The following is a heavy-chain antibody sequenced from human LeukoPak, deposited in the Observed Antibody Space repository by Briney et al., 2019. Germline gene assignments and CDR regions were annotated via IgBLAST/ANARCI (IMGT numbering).Heavy chain of an antibody. Sequence: GASVKVSCKASRYTFTSYYMHWVRQAPGQGLEWMGLINPSGGSTSYAQKFQGRVTMTRDTSTSTVYMELSSLRSEDTAVYYCARDIEFRGPWSSRDGYNFGYWGQGTLVTVSS. CDR1: RYTFTSYY. CDR2: INPSGGST. J-gene: IGHJ4*02. V-gene: IGHV1-46*01. CDR3: ARDIEFRGPWSSRDGYNFGY. D-gene: IGHD5-24*01.